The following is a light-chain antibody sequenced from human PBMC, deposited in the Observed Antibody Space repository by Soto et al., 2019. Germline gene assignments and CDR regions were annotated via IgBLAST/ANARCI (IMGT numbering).Light chain of an antibody. Sequence: EFVLTQSPGTLSLSPGERATLSCRASETVATNLAWYQQKPGQAPRLLIYATSFRATGIPDRFRGSGSGTDFTLTISSLEPEDSAVYYCQDSSTSPWPFGQGTKVDIK. CDR3: QDSSTSPWP. CDR2: ATS. J-gene: IGKJ1*01. CDR1: ETVATN. V-gene: IGKV3-20*01.